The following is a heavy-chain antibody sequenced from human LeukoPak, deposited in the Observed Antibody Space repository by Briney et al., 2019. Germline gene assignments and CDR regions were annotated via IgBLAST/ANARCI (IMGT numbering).Heavy chain of an antibody. CDR3: ARGFGYGMDV. V-gene: IGHV3-13*04. D-gene: IGHD3-10*01. J-gene: IGHJ6*02. CDR2: IGTAGDT. CDR1: GFTFSSYS. Sequence: GGSLRLSCAASGFTFSSYSMNWVRQAPGKGLEWVSAIGTAGDTYYPGSVKGRFTISRENAKNSLYLQMNSLRAGDTAVYYCARGFGYGMDVWGQGTTVTVSS.